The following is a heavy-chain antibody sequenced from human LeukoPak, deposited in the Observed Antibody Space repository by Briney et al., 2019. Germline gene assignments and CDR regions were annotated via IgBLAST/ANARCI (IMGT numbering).Heavy chain of an antibody. D-gene: IGHD3-22*01. CDR1: GYTLTGYY. Sequence: ASVKVSCKASGYTLTGYYMHWVRQAPGQGLEWMGWINPNSGGTNYAQKFQGRVTMTRDTSISTAYMELSRLRSNDTAVYYCAVDYYDSSGYSYYFDYWGQGTLVTVSS. J-gene: IGHJ4*02. V-gene: IGHV1-2*02. CDR2: INPNSGGT. CDR3: AVDYYDSSGYSYYFDY.